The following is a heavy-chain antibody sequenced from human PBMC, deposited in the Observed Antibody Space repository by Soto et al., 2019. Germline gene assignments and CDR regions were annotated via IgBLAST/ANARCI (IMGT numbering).Heavy chain of an antibody. J-gene: IGHJ5*02. Sequence: ASVKVSCKASGYTFTNYYMHWVRQAPGQGLEWMGVINPTGGSTTYAQKFQGRVSMTRDTSTNTVYMELSGLRSEDTAVYYCARAYTTSCPGPWGQGTLVTVSS. CDR1: GYTFTNYY. V-gene: IGHV1-46*01. D-gene: IGHD6-6*01. CDR3: ARAYTTSCPGP. CDR2: INPTGGST.